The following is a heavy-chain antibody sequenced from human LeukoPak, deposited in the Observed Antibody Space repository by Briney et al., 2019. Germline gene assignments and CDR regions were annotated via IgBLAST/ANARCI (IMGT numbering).Heavy chain of an antibody. CDR2: IYYSGST. CDR3: ARDRNYYGMDV. CDR1: GGSISSGGYY. J-gene: IGHJ6*02. V-gene: IGHV4-31*03. Sequence: PSETLSLTCTVSGGSISSGGYYWSWIRQHPGKGLEWIGYIYYSGSTYYNPSLKSRVTISIDRSKNQFSLKLSSVTAADTAVYYCARDRNYYGMDVWGQGTTVTVSS.